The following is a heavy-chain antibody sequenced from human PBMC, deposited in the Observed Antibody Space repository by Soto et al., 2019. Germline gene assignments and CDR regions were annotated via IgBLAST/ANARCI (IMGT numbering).Heavy chain of an antibody. CDR3: ARDLVVVPAAIGGYYYYYGMDV. Sequence: SETLSLTCTVSGGSISSYYWSWIRQPPGKGLEWIGYIYYSGSTNYNPSLKSRGTISVDTSKNQFSLKLSSVTAADTAVYYCARDLVVVPAAIGGYYYYYGMDVWGQGTTVTVS. D-gene: IGHD2-2*02. V-gene: IGHV4-59*01. J-gene: IGHJ6*02. CDR1: GGSISSYY. CDR2: IYYSGST.